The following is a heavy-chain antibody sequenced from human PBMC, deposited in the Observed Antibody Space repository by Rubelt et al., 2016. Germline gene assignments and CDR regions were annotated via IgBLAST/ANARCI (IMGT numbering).Heavy chain of an antibody. CDR1: GYSISSGYY. Sequence: QVQLQESGPGLVKPSETLSLACTVSGYSISSGYYWGWIRQPPGKGLEYIGSIYHSGSTSYTSSLKSRLTMSVDTSKNRFSLKLNSVTAADTAVYVWAGRTAGSWTRKYFSYYMDAWGKGTTVTVSS. D-gene: IGHD1-26*01. CDR2: IYHSGST. J-gene: IGHJ6*03. CDR3: AGRTAGSWTRKYFSYYMDA. V-gene: IGHV4-38-2*02.